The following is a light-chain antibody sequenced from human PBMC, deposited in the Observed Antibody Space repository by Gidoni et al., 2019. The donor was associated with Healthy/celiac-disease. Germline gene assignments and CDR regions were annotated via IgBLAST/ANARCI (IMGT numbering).Light chain of an antibody. Sequence: DIVMTHSPLSLPVTPGEPASISCRSSQSLLHSNGYNYLDWYVQKPGQSPHLLIYLGFNRASGVPDRFSGSGSGTDFTLKISRVEAEDVGVNYCMQVYKLPWTFGQGTKVEIK. CDR2: LGF. CDR3: MQVYKLPWT. CDR1: QSLLHSNGYNY. J-gene: IGKJ1*01. V-gene: IGKV2-28*01.